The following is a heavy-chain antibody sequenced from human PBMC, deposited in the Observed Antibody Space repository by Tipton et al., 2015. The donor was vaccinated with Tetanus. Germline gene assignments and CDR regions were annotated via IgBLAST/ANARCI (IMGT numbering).Heavy chain of an antibody. CDR2: SWYDGTDK. J-gene: IGHJ4*02. CDR3: AREADCSGGSCFSGDFDN. V-gene: IGHV3-33*08. Sequence: SLRLSCVASGLTFTDYAMHWVRQAPGKGLEWVAVSWYDGTDKYYADSVKGRFTISRDNSKNTLYLQMNSLRAEDTAVYYCAREADCSGGSCFSGDFDNWGQGTQVTASS. CDR1: GLTFTDYA. D-gene: IGHD2-15*01.